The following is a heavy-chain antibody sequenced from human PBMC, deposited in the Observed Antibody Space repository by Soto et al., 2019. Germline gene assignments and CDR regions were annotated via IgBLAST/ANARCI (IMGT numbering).Heavy chain of an antibody. Sequence: PGGSLRLSCAASGFTFSSYAMSWVRQAPGKGLEWVSAISGSGGSTYYADSVKGRLTISRDNSKNTLYLQMNSLRAEDTAVYYCAKYGVVVVVAADWGQGTLVTVSS. D-gene: IGHD2-15*01. CDR1: GFTFSSYA. J-gene: IGHJ4*02. V-gene: IGHV3-23*01. CDR3: AKYGVVVVVAAD. CDR2: ISGSGGST.